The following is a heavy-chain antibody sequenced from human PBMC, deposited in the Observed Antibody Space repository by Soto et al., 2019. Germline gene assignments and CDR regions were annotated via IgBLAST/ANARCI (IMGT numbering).Heavy chain of an antibody. V-gene: IGHV3-11*06. J-gene: IGHJ4*02. D-gene: IGHD5-18*01. CDR2: ISSSSSYT. Sequence: GGSLRLSCAASGFTFSDYYMSWIRQAPGKGLEWVSYISSSSSYTNYADSVKGRFTISRDNAKNSLYLQMNSLRAEDTAVYYCARDPSPGYSYGQYYFDYWGQGTLVTVLL. CDR3: ARDPSPGYSYGQYYFDY. CDR1: GFTFSDYY.